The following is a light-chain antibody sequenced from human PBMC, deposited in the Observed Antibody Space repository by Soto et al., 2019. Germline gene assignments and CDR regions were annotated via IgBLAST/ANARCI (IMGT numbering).Light chain of an antibody. CDR3: CSYAGSNTPVV. CDR1: SSDVGSYDL. V-gene: IGLV2-23*01. J-gene: IGLJ2*01. CDR2: EAN. Sequence: QSALTQPASVSGSPGQSITISCTGTSSDVGSYDLVSWYQQHPGKAPKLIIYEANKRPSGVSNRFSGSKSGNTASLTVSGLQAEDEADYYCCSYAGSNTPVVLGGGTKITVL.